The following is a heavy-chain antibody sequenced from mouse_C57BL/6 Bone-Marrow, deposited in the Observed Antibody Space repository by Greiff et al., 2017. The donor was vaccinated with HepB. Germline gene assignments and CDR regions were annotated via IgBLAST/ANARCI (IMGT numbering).Heavy chain of an antibody. D-gene: IGHD1-1*01. V-gene: IGHV5-17*01. Sequence: EVKLVESGGGLVKPGGSLKLSCAASGFTFSDYGMHWVRQAPEKGLEWVAYISSGSSDIYYADTVKGRFTISRDNAKNTLFLQMTSLRSEDTAMYYCARTGYYGSSKYAMDDWGQGTSVTVSS. CDR2: ISSGSSDI. J-gene: IGHJ4*01. CDR1: GFTFSDYG. CDR3: ARTGYYGSSKYAMDD.